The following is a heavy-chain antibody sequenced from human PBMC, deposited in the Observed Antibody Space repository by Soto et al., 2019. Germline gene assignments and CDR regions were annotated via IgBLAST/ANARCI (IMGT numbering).Heavy chain of an antibody. CDR3: ARHRSSSWGGAGYNFDY. D-gene: IGHD6-6*01. CDR2: IYYSGST. V-gene: IGHV4-39*01. CDR1: GGSISSSSYY. J-gene: IGHJ4*02. Sequence: SETLSLTCTVSGGSISSSSYYWGWIRQPPGKGLEWIGSIYYSGSTYYNPSLKSRVTISVDTSKNQFSLKLSSVTAADTAVYYCARHRSSSWGGAGYNFDYWGQGTLVTVSS.